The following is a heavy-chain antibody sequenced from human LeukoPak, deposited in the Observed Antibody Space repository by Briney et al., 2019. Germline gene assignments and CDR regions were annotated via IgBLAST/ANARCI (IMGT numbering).Heavy chain of an antibody. CDR1: GGSFSGYY. D-gene: IGHD2-2*01. V-gene: IGHV4-34*01. Sequence: PSETLPLTCAVYGGSFSGYYWSWIRQPPGKGLEWIGSIYYSGSTYYNPSLKSRVTISVDTSKNQFSLKLSSVTAADTAVYYCARPGYCSSTSCSVGFDPWGQGTLVTVSS. CDR3: ARPGYCSSTSCSVGFDP. J-gene: IGHJ5*02. CDR2: IYYSGST.